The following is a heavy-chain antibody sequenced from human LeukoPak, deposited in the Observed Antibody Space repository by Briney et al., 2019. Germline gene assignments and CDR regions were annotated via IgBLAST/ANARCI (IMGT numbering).Heavy chain of an antibody. V-gene: IGHV4-59*01. CDR1: GGAITNYY. CDR3: ARDAARYYYDSSGYGDAFDI. CDR2: IYYTGST. J-gene: IGHJ3*02. D-gene: IGHD3-22*01. Sequence: SETLSLTCGVSGGAITNYYWNWIRQAPGKGLEWLGYIYYTGSTTYNPSVKSRITISLDTSKKQISLKLRSVTAADTAVYYCARDAARYYYDSSGYGDAFDIWGQGTMVTVSS.